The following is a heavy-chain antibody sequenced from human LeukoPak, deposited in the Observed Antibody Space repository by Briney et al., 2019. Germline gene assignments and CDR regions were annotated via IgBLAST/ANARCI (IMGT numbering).Heavy chain of an antibody. CDR3: ARESGDSSGYYD. CDR2: IYYSGST. Sequence: SQTLSLTCTVSGGSISSGGYFWSWLRQHPGKGLEWIGYIYYSGSTYYNPSLKSRVTISVDTSKNQFSLKLSSVTAADTAVYYCARESGDSSGYYDWGQGTLVTVSS. J-gene: IGHJ4*02. V-gene: IGHV4-31*03. CDR1: GGSISSGGYF. D-gene: IGHD3-22*01.